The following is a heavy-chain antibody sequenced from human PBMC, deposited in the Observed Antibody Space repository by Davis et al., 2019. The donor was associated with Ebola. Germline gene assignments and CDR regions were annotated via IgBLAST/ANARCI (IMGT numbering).Heavy chain of an antibody. J-gene: IGHJ4*02. V-gene: IGHV3-43*02. CDR2: ISGDGGST. CDR1: GFTFDDYA. CDR3: AKEGLGSGSFDY. D-gene: IGHD6-19*01. Sequence: GGSLRLSCAASGFTFDDYAMHWVRQAPGKGLEWVSLISGDGGSTYYADSVKGRFTISRDNSKNTLYLQMNSLRAEDTAVYYCAKEGLGSGSFDYWGQGTLVTVSS.